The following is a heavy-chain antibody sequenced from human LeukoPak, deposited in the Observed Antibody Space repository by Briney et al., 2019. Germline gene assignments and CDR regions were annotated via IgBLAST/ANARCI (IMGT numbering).Heavy chain of an antibody. D-gene: IGHD2-2*01. CDR3: ARHLAPYCSSTSCFFDY. CDR2: IYHSGST. CDR1: GYSISSGYY. J-gene: IGHJ4*02. Sequence: KPSETLSLTCAVSGYSISSGYYWGWIRPPPGKGLEWIGRIYHSGSTYYNPSLKSRVTISVDTSKNQFSLKLSSVTAADTAVYYCARHLAPYCSSTSCFFDYWGQGTLVTVSS. V-gene: IGHV4-38-2*01.